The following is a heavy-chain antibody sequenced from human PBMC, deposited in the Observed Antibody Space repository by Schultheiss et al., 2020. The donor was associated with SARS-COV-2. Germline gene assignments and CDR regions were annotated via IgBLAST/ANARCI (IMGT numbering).Heavy chain of an antibody. V-gene: IGHV3-9*01. CDR1: GFTFSSYA. CDR2: ISWNSGSI. Sequence: SLKISCAASGFTFSSYAMHWVRQAPGKGLEWVSGISWNSGSIGYADSVKGRFTISRDNAKNSLYLQMNSLRAEDTALYYCAKSRGVVITIVYFDYWGQGTLVTVSS. J-gene: IGHJ4*02. CDR3: AKSRGVVITIVYFDY. D-gene: IGHD3-22*01.